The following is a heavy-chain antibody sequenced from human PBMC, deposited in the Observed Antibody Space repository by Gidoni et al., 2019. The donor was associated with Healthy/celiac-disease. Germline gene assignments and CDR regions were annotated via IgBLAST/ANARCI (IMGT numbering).Heavy chain of an antibody. V-gene: IGHV3-11*01. D-gene: IGHD4-4*01. CDR3: ARGRWLQYSDY. J-gene: IGHJ4*02. CDR2: ISSSGST. CDR1: GFTFSDYD. Sequence: QVPLVESGGGLVKPGGSLRLSCAASGFTFSDYDMSWIRQAPGKWLEGVSYISSSGSTYNADSVKGRFTISRDNAKNSLYPQMNSLSAEDTAVYYCARGRWLQYSDYWGQGTLVTVSS.